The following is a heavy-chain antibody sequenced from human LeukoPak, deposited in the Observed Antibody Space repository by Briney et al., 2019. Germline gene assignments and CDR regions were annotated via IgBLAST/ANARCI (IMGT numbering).Heavy chain of an antibody. J-gene: IGHJ6*03. CDR1: GGSISSGGYY. CDR2: IYYSGST. CDR3: ARARPHYDLWSGYGGYMGV. V-gene: IGHV4-31*03. D-gene: IGHD3-3*01. Sequence: SETLSLTCTVSGGSISSGGYYWSWIRQHPGKGLEWIGYIYYSGSTYYNPSLKSRVTISVDTSKNQFSLKLSSVTAADTAVYYCARARPHYDLWSGYGGYMGVWGKGTTVTVSS.